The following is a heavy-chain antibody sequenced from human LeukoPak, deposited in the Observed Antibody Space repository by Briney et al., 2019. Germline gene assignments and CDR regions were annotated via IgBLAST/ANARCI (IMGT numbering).Heavy chain of an antibody. J-gene: IGHJ5*02. CDR2: IIPIFGTA. CDR3: ARARDSRSWSNWFDP. CDR1: GGTFSSCA. D-gene: IGHD6-13*01. V-gene: IGHV1-69*05. Sequence: GASVKVSFKASGGTFSSCAISWVRQAPGQGLEWMGGIIPIFGTANYAQKFQGRVTITTDESTSTAYMELSSLRSEDTAVYYCARARDSRSWSNWFDPWGQGTLVTVSS.